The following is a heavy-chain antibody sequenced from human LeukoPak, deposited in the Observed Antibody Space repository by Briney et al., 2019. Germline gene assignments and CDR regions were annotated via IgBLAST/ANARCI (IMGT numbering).Heavy chain of an antibody. D-gene: IGHD3-10*01. Sequence: PGRSLRLACAASGFTFSDFAMHWVRQAPDKGLEWVAVISDVGTYDLYADSVKGRFTISRHNSKNTLYLQMNSLRAEDTAVYYCARATRFGEGLDYWGQGTLVTVSS. CDR1: GFTFSDFA. J-gene: IGHJ4*02. V-gene: IGHV3-30*14. CDR3: ARATRFGEGLDY. CDR2: ISDVGTYD.